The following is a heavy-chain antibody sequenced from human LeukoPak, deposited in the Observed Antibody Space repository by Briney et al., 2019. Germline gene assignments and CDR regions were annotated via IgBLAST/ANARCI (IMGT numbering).Heavy chain of an antibody. CDR2: IKEDGSVK. J-gene: IGHJ4*02. Sequence: GGSLRLSCTASGFIFSSHWMTWVRQSPGKGLEWVANIKEDGSVKYYVDSVKGRFTISRDNSKNTLYLQMNSLRAEDTAVYYCARDVGIADDYWGQGTLVTVSS. D-gene: IGHD6-13*01. CDR1: GFIFSSHW. V-gene: IGHV3-7*03. CDR3: ARDVGIADDY.